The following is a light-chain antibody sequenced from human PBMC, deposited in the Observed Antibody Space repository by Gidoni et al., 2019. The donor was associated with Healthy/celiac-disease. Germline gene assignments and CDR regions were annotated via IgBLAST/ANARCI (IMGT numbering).Light chain of an antibody. Sequence: DIQMTQSPSSLSASVGDRVTITCQASQGISNYLNWYQQKPGKAPKLLIYAASNLETGVPSRFSGSGSGTDFTFTISSLQPEDIATYYCQQYDNLPLTFXGXTKVEIK. CDR2: AAS. J-gene: IGKJ4*01. CDR1: QGISNY. CDR3: QQYDNLPLT. V-gene: IGKV1-33*01.